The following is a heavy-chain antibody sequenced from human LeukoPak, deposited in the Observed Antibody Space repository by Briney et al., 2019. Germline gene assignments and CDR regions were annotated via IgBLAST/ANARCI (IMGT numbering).Heavy chain of an antibody. D-gene: IGHD1-26*01. CDR2: IYTSGST. Sequence: SQTLSLTCTASGGSISSGSYYWSWIRQPAGKGLEWIGRIYTSGSTNYNPSLKSRVTISVDTSKNQFSLKLSSVTAADTAVYYCARSSPVGATFYFDYWGQGTLVTVSS. CDR3: ARSSPVGATFYFDY. J-gene: IGHJ4*02. V-gene: IGHV4-61*02. CDR1: GGSISSGSYY.